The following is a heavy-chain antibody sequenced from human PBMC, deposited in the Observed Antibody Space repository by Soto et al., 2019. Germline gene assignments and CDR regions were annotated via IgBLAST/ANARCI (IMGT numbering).Heavy chain of an antibody. D-gene: IGHD3-10*01. Sequence: SETLSLTCTVSGGSISSYYWSWIRQPPGKGLEWIGYIYYSGSTNYNPSLKSRVTISVDTSKNQFSLKLSSVTAADTAVYYCARNYGPGYTFDYWGQGTLVTVS. CDR3: ARNYGPGYTFDY. J-gene: IGHJ4*02. CDR2: IYYSGST. V-gene: IGHV4-59*08. CDR1: GGSISSYY.